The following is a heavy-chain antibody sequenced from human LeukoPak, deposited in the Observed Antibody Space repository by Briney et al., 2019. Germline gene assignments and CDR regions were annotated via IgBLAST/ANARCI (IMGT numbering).Heavy chain of an antibody. J-gene: IGHJ4*02. Sequence: GGSLRLSCAASGFTFSSYAMSWVRQAPGKGLEWVSAIGGSGCTTYYADSVKGRFTISRDNSKNTLYLQMNSLRAEDTAVYYCARHVSLGGRDFDYWGQETLVTVSS. V-gene: IGHV3-23*01. CDR3: ARHVSLGGRDFDY. CDR2: IGGSGCTT. D-gene: IGHD3-16*01. CDR1: GFTFSSYA.